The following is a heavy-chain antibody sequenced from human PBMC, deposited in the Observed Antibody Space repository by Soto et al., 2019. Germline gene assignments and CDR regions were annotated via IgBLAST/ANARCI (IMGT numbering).Heavy chain of an antibody. Sequence: SETLSLTCTVSSGSISTYSWNWIRQPPGKGLEWVGYISDIGTTNYNPSLQSRVTISVDTSKNQFSLKLSSVTAADTAVYYCAREPRQGDRIYYFDYWGPGALVTVSS. D-gene: IGHD2-21*02. CDR1: SGSISTYS. J-gene: IGHJ4*02. V-gene: IGHV4-59*01. CDR2: ISDIGTT. CDR3: AREPRQGDRIYYFDY.